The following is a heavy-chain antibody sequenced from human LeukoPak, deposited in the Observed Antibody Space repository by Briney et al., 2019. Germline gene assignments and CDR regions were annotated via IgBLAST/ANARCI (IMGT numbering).Heavy chain of an antibody. CDR2: TSGSGGST. V-gene: IGHV3-23*01. CDR1: GLTFSSYA. J-gene: IGHJ4*02. D-gene: IGHD5-24*01. Sequence: GGSLRLSCAASGLTFSSYAMSWVRQAPGKGLEWVSATSGSGGSTYYADSVKGRFTISRDNSKNTLYLQMNSLRAEDTAVYYCAKDGAKRDGGWGQGTLVTVSS. CDR3: AKDGAKRDGG.